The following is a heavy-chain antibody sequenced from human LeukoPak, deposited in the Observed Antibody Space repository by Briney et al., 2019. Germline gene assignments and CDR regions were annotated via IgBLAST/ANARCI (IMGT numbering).Heavy chain of an antibody. CDR1: GGTFSSYA. V-gene: IGHV1-69*06. Sequence: GASVKVSCKASGGTFSSYAISWVRQAPGQGLEWMGGIIPIFGTANYAQKFQGRVTITADKSTSTAYMELSSLRSEDTAVYYCATRIQLYNWFDPWGQGTLVTVSS. CDR3: ATRIQLYNWFDP. D-gene: IGHD5-18*01. CDR2: IIPIFGTA. J-gene: IGHJ5*02.